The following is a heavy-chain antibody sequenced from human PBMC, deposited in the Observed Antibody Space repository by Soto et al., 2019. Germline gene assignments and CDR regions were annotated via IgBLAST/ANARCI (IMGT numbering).Heavy chain of an antibody. D-gene: IGHD6-13*01. CDR1: GGTFSSYA. CDR3: ARGGEKTAAGTSPIDS. J-gene: IGHJ4*02. Sequence: SVKVSCKASGGTFSSYAISWVRQAPGQGLEWMGGIIPIFGTANYEQKFQGRVTITADESTSTAYMELSSLRSEDTAVYYRARGGEKTAAGTSPIDSWGQGTLVTVSS. CDR2: IIPIFGTA. V-gene: IGHV1-69*13.